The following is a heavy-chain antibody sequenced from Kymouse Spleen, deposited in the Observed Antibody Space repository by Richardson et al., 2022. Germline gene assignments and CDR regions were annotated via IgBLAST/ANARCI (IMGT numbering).Heavy chain of an antibody. J-gene: IGHJ6*02. D-gene: IGHD3-9*01. CDR3: ARVYDILTGYYKDYYYYGMDV. V-gene: IGHV1-18*01. CDR2: ISAYNGNT. CDR1: GYTFTSYG. Sequence: QVQLVQSGAEVKKPGASVKVSCKASGYTFTSYGISWVRQAPGQGLEWMGWISAYNGNTNYAQKLQGRVTMTTDTSTSTAYMELRSLRSDDTAVYYCARVYDILTGYYKDYYYYGMDVWGQGTTVTVSS.